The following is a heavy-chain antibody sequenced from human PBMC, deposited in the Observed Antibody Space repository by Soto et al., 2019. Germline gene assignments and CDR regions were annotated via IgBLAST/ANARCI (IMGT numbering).Heavy chain of an antibody. D-gene: IGHD3-22*01. CDR1: GFSFSSYT. V-gene: IGHV3-21*01. CDR3: ARSGLALPYSASHWFDP. CDR2: ISSSSSYI. Sequence: GGSLRLSCAASGFSFSSYTMNWVRQAPGKGLEWVSSISSSSSYIYYADSVKGRFTISRDNAKNSLYLQMNSLRVEDTAVYYCARSGLALPYSASHWFDPWGHGTLVTVSS. J-gene: IGHJ5*02.